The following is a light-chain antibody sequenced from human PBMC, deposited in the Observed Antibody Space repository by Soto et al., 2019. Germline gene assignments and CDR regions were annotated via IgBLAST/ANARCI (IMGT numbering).Light chain of an antibody. CDR3: QQYNNGAPAT. Sequence: EIVRTHSPETLSASPGERSTLSCRASQSVRSNLAWYQQKPGQAPGLLIYGASTRATGIPARLSGSGSGTEFTLTISRLHSEDFAVYYCQQYNNGAPATLGQGTKVDI. CDR1: QSVRSN. CDR2: GAS. V-gene: IGKV3-15*01. J-gene: IGKJ1*01.